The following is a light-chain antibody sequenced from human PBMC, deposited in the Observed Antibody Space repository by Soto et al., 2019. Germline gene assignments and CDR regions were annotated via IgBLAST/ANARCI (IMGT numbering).Light chain of an antibody. CDR3: YSTDSSGYQRV. CDR1: ALPKRY. CDR2: EDN. V-gene: IGLV3-10*01. Sequence: SSELTQPPSVSVSPGQTARITCSGEALPKRYAHWYQLRSGQAPVLVIYEDNKRPSGIPERFSGSGSGTVATLTISGAQMEDEAEYFCYSTDSSGYQRVFGGGTKVTVL. J-gene: IGLJ3*02.